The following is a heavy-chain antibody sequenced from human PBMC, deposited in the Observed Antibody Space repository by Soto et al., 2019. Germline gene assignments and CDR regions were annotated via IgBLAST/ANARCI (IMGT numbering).Heavy chain of an antibody. CDR2: IIPIFGTA. J-gene: IGHJ6*02. CDR1: GGTFSSYA. CDR3: ASDHYNCYRVMDV. V-gene: IGHV1-69*13. Sequence: ASVKVSCKASGGTFSSYAISWVRQAPGQGLEWMGGIIPIFGTANYAQKFQGRVTITADESTSTAYMELSSLRSEDTAVYYCASDHYNCYRVMDVWGQGTTVTVSS.